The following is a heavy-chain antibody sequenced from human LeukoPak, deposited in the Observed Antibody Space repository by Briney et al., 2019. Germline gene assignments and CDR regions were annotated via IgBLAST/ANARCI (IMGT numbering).Heavy chain of an antibody. CDR3: ARDWRGSLDY. V-gene: IGHV3-74*01. Sequence: GGSLRLSCAASGFTFSSYMMHSVRQAPGKGLVWVSHITNDGTIRYADSVKGRFTISRDNAKNTLYLQMNSLRAEDTAVYYCARDWRGSLDYWGQGTLVTVSS. CDR1: GFTFSSYM. J-gene: IGHJ4*02. CDR2: ITNDGTI. D-gene: IGHD1-26*01.